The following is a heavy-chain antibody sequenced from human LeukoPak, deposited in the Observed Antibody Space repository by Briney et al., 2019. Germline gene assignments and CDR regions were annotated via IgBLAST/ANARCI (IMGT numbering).Heavy chain of an antibody. CDR3: ARGQYCTSFTCPYYFDY. D-gene: IGHD2-8*01. CDR1: GYTFTTYD. CDR2: MNPNSGNT. V-gene: IGHV1-8*01. Sequence: ASVKVSCKASGYTFTTYDINWVRQATGQGLKWMGWMNPNSGNTGYAQKFQGRATMTRNTSTSTAYMELSSLRSEDTAVYYCARGQYCTSFTCPYYFDYWGQGTLVTVSP. J-gene: IGHJ4*02.